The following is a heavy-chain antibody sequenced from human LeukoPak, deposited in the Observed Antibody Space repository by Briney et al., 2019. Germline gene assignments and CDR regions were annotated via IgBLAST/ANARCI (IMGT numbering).Heavy chain of an antibody. Sequence: SETLSLTCTVSGGSISSGGYYWRWIRQPPGKGLEWIGYIYHSGSTYYNPSLKSRVTISVDRSKNQFSLKLSSVTAADTAVYYCARGSPPFVSTISDYWGQGTLVTVSS. CDR2: IYHSGST. V-gene: IGHV4-30-2*01. D-gene: IGHD5/OR15-5a*01. CDR3: ARGSPPFVSTISDY. J-gene: IGHJ4*02. CDR1: GGSISSGGYY.